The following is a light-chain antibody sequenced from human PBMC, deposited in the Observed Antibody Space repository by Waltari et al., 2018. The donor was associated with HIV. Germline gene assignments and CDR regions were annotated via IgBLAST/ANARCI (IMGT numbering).Light chain of an antibody. J-gene: IGLJ1*01. CDR2: EVN. CDR1: STDISGYDY. Sequence: QSALTQPPSASGSLGQSVTISCTGTSTDISGYDYASWYQQHPGKAPKLLIYEVNKRPSGVPDRFSASRSDNRASLTVSGLQYEDEAEYYCSSYTDFNTPHVFGTGTKVTVL. CDR3: SSYTDFNTPHV. V-gene: IGLV2-8*01.